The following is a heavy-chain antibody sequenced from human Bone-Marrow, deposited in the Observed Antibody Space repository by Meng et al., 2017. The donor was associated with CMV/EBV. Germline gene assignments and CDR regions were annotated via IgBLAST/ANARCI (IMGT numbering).Heavy chain of an antibody. J-gene: IGHJ3*02. Sequence: ASVKVSCKASGYTFTSYGISWVRQAPGQGLEWMGWISAYNGNTNYAQKLQGRVTMTTDTSTSTAYMELRSLRSDDTAVYYCARDRISELVDFDAFDIWGQGTMVHVAS. CDR3: ARDRISELVDFDAFDI. V-gene: IGHV1-18*01. D-gene: IGHD1-26*01. CDR2: ISAYNGNT. CDR1: GYTFTSYG.